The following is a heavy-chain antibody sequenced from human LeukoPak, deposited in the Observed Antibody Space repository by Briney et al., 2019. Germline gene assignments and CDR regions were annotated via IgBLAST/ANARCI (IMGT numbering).Heavy chain of an antibody. CDR3: ARGDIVVVPEYYFDY. J-gene: IGHJ4*02. CDR1: GFTFSSYA. Sequence: GASLRLSCAASGFTFSSYAMSWVRQAPGKGLEWVSAISGSGGSTYYADSVKGRFTISRDNSKNTLYLQMNSLRPEDTAVYYCARGDIVVVPEYYFDYWGQGTLVTVSS. CDR2: ISGSGGST. D-gene: IGHD2-2*01. V-gene: IGHV3-23*01.